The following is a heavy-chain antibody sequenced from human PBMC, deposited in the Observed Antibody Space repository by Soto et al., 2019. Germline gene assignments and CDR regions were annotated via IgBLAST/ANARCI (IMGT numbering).Heavy chain of an antibody. CDR1: GGSFSGYY. J-gene: IGHJ4*02. CDR3: ARVVYYDSSSFYAPFDS. V-gene: IGHV4-34*01. Sequence: QVQLQQWGAGLLEPSETLSLTCAVYGGSFSGYYWSWIRQPPGKGLEWIGEINHSGSTSYNPSLKSRVTISVDTSKGKFSLKVRSVTAADTALYYCARVVYYDSSSFYAPFDSWGQGTLVTVSS. CDR2: INHSGST. D-gene: IGHD3-22*01.